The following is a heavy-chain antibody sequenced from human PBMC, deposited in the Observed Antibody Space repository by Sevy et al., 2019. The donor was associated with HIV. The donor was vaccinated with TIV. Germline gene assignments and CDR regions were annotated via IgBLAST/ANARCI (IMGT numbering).Heavy chain of an antibody. CDR2: FDPEDGER. V-gene: IGHV1-24*01. D-gene: IGHD3-22*01. Sequence: ASVKVSCKFSGHTRTELPIHWVRPAPRKRLEWIGRFDPEDGERIYAQKFQGRVTMTEDTSTDTAYMELSSLRSDDTALYYCASTREYYSDNSGYFDYWGQGTLVTVSS. CDR3: ASTREYYSDNSGYFDY. J-gene: IGHJ4*02. CDR1: GHTRTELP.